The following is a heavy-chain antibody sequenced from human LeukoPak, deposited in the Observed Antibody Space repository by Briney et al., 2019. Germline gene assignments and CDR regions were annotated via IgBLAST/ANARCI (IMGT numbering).Heavy chain of an antibody. D-gene: IGHD5-12*01. V-gene: IGHV1-2*02. CDR3: ARGDGDSGYDFGY. CDR1: GYTFTGYY. J-gene: IGHJ4*02. CDR2: INPNSGGT. Sequence: ASVKVSCKASGYTFTGYYMHWVRQAPGQGLEWMGWINPNSGGTNYAQKFQGRVTMTRDTSISTAYMELSRLRFDDTAVYYCARGDGDSGYDFGYWGQGTLVTVSS.